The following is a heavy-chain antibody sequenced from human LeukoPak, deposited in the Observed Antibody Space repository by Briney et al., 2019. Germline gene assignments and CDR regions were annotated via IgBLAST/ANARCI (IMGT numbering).Heavy chain of an antibody. J-gene: IGHJ4*02. CDR3: ARRKEELRDGGYVGGALGY. V-gene: IGHV3-30-3*01. Sequence: GRSLRLSYAASGFTFSTYAMHWVRQAPGKGLEWVAVISYDGSNKYYADSVKGRFTISRDNSKNTLYLQMNSLRAEDTAVYYCARRKEELRDGGYVGGALGYWGQGTLVTVSS. CDR1: GFTFSTYA. CDR2: ISYDGSNK. D-gene: IGHD5-12*01.